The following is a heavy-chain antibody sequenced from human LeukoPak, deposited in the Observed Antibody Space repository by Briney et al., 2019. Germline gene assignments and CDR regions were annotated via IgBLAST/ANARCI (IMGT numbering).Heavy chain of an antibody. CDR1: GFTFSSYG. CDR2: ISYDGSNK. CDR3: AKGSAGGSGSYYDPLFDY. J-gene: IGHJ4*02. Sequence: GGSLRLSCAASGFTFSSYGMHWVRQAPGKGLEWVAVISYDGSNKYYADSVKGRFTISRDNSKNTLYLQMNSLRAEDTAVYYCAKGSAGGSGSYYDPLFDYWDQGTLVTVSS. D-gene: IGHD3-10*01. V-gene: IGHV3-30*18.